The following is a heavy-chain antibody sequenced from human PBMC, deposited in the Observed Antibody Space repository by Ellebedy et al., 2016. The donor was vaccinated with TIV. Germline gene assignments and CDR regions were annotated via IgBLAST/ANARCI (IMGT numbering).Heavy chain of an antibody. D-gene: IGHD6-13*01. J-gene: IGHJ6*02. CDR2: LYYSGSA. CDR3: ARGGAAGSSDYYYGMDV. Sequence: MPSETLSLTCTVSAASISTFSDFWGWIRQPPGKGLAWIGSLYYSGSAYYNPSLKSRVTISVDRSKNQFSLNVTSVTAADTAVYYCARGGAAGSSDYYYGMDVWGQGTTVTVAS. CDR1: AASISTFSDF. V-gene: IGHV4-39*01.